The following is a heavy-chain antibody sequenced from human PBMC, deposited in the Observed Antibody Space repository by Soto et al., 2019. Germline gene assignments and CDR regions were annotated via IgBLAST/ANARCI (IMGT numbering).Heavy chain of an antibody. V-gene: IGHV3-48*01. CDR1: GFTFSSYS. J-gene: IGHJ5*02. D-gene: IGHD6-13*01. Sequence: PGGSLRLSCAASGFTFSSYSMNWVRQAPGKGLEWVSYISSSSSTIYYADSVKGRFTISRDNAKNSLYLQMNSLRAEDTAVYYCARDPRLFYSSSWWGRVWFDPWGQGTLVTVSS. CDR3: ARDPRLFYSSSWWGRVWFDP. CDR2: ISSSSSTI.